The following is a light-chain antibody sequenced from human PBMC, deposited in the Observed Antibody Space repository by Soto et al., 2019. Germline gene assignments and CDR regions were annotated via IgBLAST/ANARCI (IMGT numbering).Light chain of an antibody. Sequence: QSALTQPASVSGSPGQAITISCTVTSSDVWSYNLVSWYQQHPGKAPKLMIYEVNKRPSGVSNRFSGSKSGNTASLTISGLQAEDEVDYYCCSYAGSSTLYVFGTGTKVTVL. CDR2: EVN. V-gene: IGLV2-23*02. J-gene: IGLJ1*01. CDR1: SSDVWSYNL. CDR3: CSYAGSSTLYV.